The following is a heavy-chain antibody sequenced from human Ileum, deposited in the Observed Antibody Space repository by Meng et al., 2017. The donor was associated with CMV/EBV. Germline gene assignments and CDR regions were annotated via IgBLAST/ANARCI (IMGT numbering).Heavy chain of an antibody. Sequence: QAQLQQLCAGLLKPSKTLSLTVGVYGGSCTNYYWSWIRQSPGKGLEWIGEIHPSGSTYYNPSLNSRVTMSVDTSKNQFSLNLRSVTAADTAVYYCSRGADAYKSGRSWGQGTLVTVSS. CDR1: GGSCTNYY. CDR3: SRGADAYKSGRS. V-gene: IGHV4-34*01. CDR2: IHPSGST. D-gene: IGHD5-24*01. J-gene: IGHJ5*02.